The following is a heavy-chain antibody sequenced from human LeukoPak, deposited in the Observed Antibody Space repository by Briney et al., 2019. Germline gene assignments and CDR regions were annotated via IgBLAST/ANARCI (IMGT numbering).Heavy chain of an antibody. Sequence: ASVKVSCKASGYTFTSYGISWVRQAPGQGLEWMGWISAYNGNTNYAQKLQGRVTMTTDTSTSTAYMELRSLRSDDTAVYYCARVPRSSSWSFMSSPPDVLFDYWGQGTLVTVSS. D-gene: IGHD6-13*01. CDR3: ARVPRSSSWSFMSSPPDVLFDY. V-gene: IGHV1-18*01. J-gene: IGHJ4*02. CDR1: GYTFTSYG. CDR2: ISAYNGNT.